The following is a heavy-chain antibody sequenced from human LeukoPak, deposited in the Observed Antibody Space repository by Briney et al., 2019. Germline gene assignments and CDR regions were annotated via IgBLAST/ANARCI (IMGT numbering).Heavy chain of an antibody. D-gene: IGHD3-10*01. Sequence: GGSLRLSCAASGFTFDDYAMHWVRQAPGKGLEWVSGISWNSGSIGYADSVKGRFTISRDNAKNSLYLQMNSLRAEDMALYYCAKLFESGTYNNFFHYWGQGTLVTVSS. CDR2: ISWNSGSI. V-gene: IGHV3-9*03. CDR1: GFTFDDYA. J-gene: IGHJ4*02. CDR3: AKLFESGTYNNFFHY.